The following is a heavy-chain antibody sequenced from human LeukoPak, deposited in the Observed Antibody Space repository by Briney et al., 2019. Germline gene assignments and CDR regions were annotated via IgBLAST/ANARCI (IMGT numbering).Heavy chain of an antibody. CDR2: IYTSGST. Sequence: PSETLSLTCTVSGGSISSGSYYWSWIRQPAGKGLEWIGRIYTSGSTNYNPSLKSRVTISVDTSKNQFSLKLSSVTAADTAVYYCARAPTRSSDTVTGYLFDSWGQGTLVTVSS. CDR3: ARAPTRSSDTVTGYLFDS. D-gene: IGHD3-9*01. V-gene: IGHV4-61*02. J-gene: IGHJ4*02. CDR1: GGSISSGSYY.